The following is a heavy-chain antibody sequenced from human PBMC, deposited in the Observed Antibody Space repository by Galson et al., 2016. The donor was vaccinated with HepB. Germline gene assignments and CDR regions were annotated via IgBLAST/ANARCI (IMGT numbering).Heavy chain of an antibody. CDR1: GFTFDDYA. Sequence: SLRLSCAASGFTFDDYAMHWVRQAPGKGLEWVSGISWNSGRIGYADSVKGRFTISRDNAKNSLYLQMNNLRGEDTALYYCAKAGTYSSSKGWFDPWGQGTLVTVSS. J-gene: IGHJ5*02. CDR3: AKAGTYSSSKGWFDP. D-gene: IGHD6-13*01. V-gene: IGHV3-9*01. CDR2: ISWNSGRI.